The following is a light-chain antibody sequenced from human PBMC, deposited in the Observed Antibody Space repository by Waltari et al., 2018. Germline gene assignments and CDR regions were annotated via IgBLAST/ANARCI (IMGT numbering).Light chain of an antibody. Sequence: QSVLTQPPSASGTPGQRVTISCSGSSSNIRSNTVNWYQQLPGTAPKLLIYSNNQRPSGAPDGFSGSKSGTSASRAISGLQSEDEADYYCAAWDDSLNVVVFGGGTKLTVL. CDR1: SSNIRSNT. V-gene: IGLV1-44*01. CDR3: AAWDDSLNVVV. J-gene: IGLJ2*01. CDR2: SNN.